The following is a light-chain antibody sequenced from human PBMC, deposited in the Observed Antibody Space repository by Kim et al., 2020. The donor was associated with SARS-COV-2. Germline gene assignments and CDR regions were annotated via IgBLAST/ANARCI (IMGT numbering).Light chain of an antibody. CDR3: MQASLFPYT. Sequence: RPASSSCRSNQSRVHSDGNTYWSWLQQRPGQPPRLLIYQIANRFSGVPDRFSGSGAGTDFTLRSSRVEARDVGVYYCMQASLFPYTFGQGTKLEI. V-gene: IGKV2-24*01. CDR2: QIA. CDR1: QSRVHSDGNTY. J-gene: IGKJ2*01.